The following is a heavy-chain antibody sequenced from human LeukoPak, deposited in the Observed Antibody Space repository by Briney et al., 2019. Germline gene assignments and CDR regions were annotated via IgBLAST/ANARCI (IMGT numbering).Heavy chain of an antibody. CDR2: INTYNGNT. J-gene: IGHJ4*02. CDR1: GYTFTSYG. V-gene: IGHV1-18*01. D-gene: IGHD2-2*01. CDR3: ARSYCSSTTCYGVDY. Sequence: ASVKVSCKASGYTFTSYGISWVRQAPGQGLEWMGWINTYNGNTNYAQKVQGRVTMTTDTSTSTAYMELRSLRSDDTAVYYCARSYCSSTTCYGVDYWGQGTLVTVSS.